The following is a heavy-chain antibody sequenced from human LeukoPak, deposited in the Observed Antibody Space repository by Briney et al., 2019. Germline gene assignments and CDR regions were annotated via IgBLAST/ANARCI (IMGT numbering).Heavy chain of an antibody. Sequence: PGRSLRLSCAASGFTFDDYAMHWVRQAPGKGLEWVSGISWNNGSIGYADSVKGRLTISRDNAKNSLYLQMNSLRAEDTALYYCAKDMGHDGSSGYYSWGQGTLVTVSS. CDR1: GFTFDDYA. J-gene: IGHJ4*02. CDR2: ISWNNGSI. D-gene: IGHD3-22*01. CDR3: AKDMGHDGSSGYYS. V-gene: IGHV3-9*01.